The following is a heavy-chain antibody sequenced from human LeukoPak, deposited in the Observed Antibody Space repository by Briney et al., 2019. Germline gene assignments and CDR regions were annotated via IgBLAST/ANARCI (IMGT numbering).Heavy chain of an antibody. J-gene: IGHJ6*02. CDR1: GGSISSYY. Sequence: SETLSLTCTVSGGSISSYYWGWIRQPPGKGLEWIGSIYYSGSTYYNPSLKSRVTISVDTSKNQFSLKLSSVTAADTAVYYCARNGQYDFWSGYYGNYYYYGMDVWGQGTTVTVSS. V-gene: IGHV4-39*01. D-gene: IGHD3-3*01. CDR2: IYYSGST. CDR3: ARNGQYDFWSGYYGNYYYYGMDV.